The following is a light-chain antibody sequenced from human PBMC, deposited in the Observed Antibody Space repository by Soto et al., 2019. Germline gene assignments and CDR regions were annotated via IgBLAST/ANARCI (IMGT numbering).Light chain of an antibody. V-gene: IGKV3-15*01. CDR3: QQSNNWPYT. Sequence: EIVMTQSPATLSVSPGERATLSCRASQSVSDNLAWYQRKPGQAPRLLIYGASTRATGIPARFSGSGSETEFTLTISILQSEDFAIYYCQQSNNWPYTFGQGTKVDIK. CDR1: QSVSDN. J-gene: IGKJ2*01. CDR2: GAS.